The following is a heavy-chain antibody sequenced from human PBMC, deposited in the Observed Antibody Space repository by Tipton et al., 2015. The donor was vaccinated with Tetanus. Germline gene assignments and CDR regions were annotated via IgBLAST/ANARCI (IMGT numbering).Heavy chain of an antibody. CDR1: GGSVSSGSYY. D-gene: IGHD2-21*02. V-gene: IGHV4-61*01. CDR3: ARDGSNPYCSGDCYSDAFDI. J-gene: IGHJ3*02. CDR2: IYYSGST. Sequence: TLSLTCTVSGGSVSSGSYYWSWIRQPPGKGLEWIGYIYYSGSTNYNPSLKSRVTISVDTSKNQFSLKLSSVTAADTAVYYCARDGSNPYCSGDCYSDAFDIWGQGTMVTVSS.